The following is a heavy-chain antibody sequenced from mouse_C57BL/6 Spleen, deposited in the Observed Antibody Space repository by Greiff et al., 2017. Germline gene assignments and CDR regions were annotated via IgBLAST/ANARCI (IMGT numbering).Heavy chain of an antibody. CDR1: FTFTDYY. Sequence: EVMLVESGGGLVQPGGFTFTDYYMSWVRQPPGKALEWLGFIRNKANGYTTEYSASVKGRFTISRDNSQSILYLQMNALRAEDSATYYCARWVDYDAMDYWGQGTSVTVSS. V-gene: IGHV7-3*01. J-gene: IGHJ4*01. CDR3: ARWVDYDAMDY. CDR2: IRNKANGYTT.